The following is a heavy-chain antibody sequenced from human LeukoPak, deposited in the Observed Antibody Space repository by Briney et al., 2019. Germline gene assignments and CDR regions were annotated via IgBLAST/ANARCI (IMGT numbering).Heavy chain of an antibody. CDR3: ARGISGGFDI. CDR2: IIPNSGAT. CDR1: GSTFTGYY. V-gene: IGHV1-2*06. D-gene: IGHD2-21*01. J-gene: IGHJ3*02. Sequence: GASVKVSCKASGSTFTGYYMHWVRQAPGLGLEWMGRIIPNSGATNYAQNFQGRVTLTRDTSISTTYMELSRLSPDDTAIYYCARGISGGFDIWGQGTMVTVSS.